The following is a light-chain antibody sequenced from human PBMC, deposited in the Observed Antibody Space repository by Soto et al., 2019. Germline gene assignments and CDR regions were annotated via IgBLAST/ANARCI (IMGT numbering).Light chain of an antibody. V-gene: IGLV2-11*01. CDR1: SSDVGGYNF. J-gene: IGLJ1*01. CDR3: CSYAGRSSYV. CDR2: DVS. Sequence: QSALTQPRSVSESPGQSVTISCPGTSSDVGGYNFVSWYQQHPDKAPKLMIYDVSKRPSGVPDRFSGSKSGYTASLTISGLQAEDEADYYCCSYAGRSSYVFGTGTKVTVL.